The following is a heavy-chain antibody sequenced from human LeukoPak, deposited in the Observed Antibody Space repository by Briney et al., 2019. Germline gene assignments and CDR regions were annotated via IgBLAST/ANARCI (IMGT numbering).Heavy chain of an antibody. Sequence: GGSLRLSCAASGFSVSSKYMSWVRQAPGMGPEWVSVIYGAGATYYADCVKGRFTISRDNSKNTLYLQMTSLRVEDTAFYYCATLLPASRHYFQNWGQGALVTVSS. CDR3: ATLLPASRHYFQN. J-gene: IGHJ4*01. D-gene: IGHD2-15*01. CDR1: GFSVSSKY. CDR2: IYGAGAT. V-gene: IGHV3-53*01.